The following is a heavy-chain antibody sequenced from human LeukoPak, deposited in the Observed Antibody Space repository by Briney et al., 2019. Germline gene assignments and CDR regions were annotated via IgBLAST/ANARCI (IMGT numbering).Heavy chain of an antibody. Sequence: SETLSLTCTVSGGSISSYYWSWIRQPPGKGLEWIGYIYYSGSTNYNPSLKSRVTISVDTSKNQFSLKLSSVTAADTAVYYCARVGWNGYLDYRGQGTLVTVSS. CDR1: GGSISSYY. D-gene: IGHD1-1*01. V-gene: IGHV4-59*01. J-gene: IGHJ4*02. CDR2: IYYSGST. CDR3: ARVGWNGYLDY.